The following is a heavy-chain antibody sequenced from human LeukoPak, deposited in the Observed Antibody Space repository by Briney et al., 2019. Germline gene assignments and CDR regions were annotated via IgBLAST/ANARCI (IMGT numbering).Heavy chain of an antibody. D-gene: IGHD1-1*01. Sequence: GGSLRLSCAASGFTFSSYYMSWIRQAPGKGLERVSYISSRGSTIYYADSVKGRFTISRDNTKNSLYLQMNSLRAEDTAVYYCARAPALDPFYFDYWRQGTLVTVSS. J-gene: IGHJ4*02. CDR1: GFTFSSYY. CDR3: ARAPALDPFYFDY. CDR2: ISSRGSTI. V-gene: IGHV3-11*04.